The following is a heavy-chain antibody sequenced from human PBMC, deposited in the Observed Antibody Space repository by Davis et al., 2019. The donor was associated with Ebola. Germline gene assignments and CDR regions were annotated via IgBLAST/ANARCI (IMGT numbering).Heavy chain of an antibody. CDR3: ATVIRGWSSAY. V-gene: IGHV4-31*03. CDR2: IYDSGIT. Sequence: MPSETLSLTCTVSGVSINSVDNYWSWIREYPGKGLEWIGYIYDSGITHYNPSLQSRLTISVDTSKNHFSLKLSSVTAADTAVYYCATVIRGWSSAYWGQGILVTVSS. D-gene: IGHD6-19*01. J-gene: IGHJ4*02. CDR1: GVSINSVDNY.